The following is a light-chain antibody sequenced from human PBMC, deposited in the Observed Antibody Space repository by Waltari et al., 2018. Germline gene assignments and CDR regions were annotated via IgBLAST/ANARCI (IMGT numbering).Light chain of an antibody. CDR3: MQTLQSRT. Sequence: DIVMTQSPLSLPVTPGEPASISCRSSQSLLHSNGYTSLSWYLQKAGQSPQLLIYLVSNRASVVPDRFSGSGSCTDFTLKISRVEADDVGVYYCMQTLQSRTLGQGTKVEI. J-gene: IGKJ1*01. CDR1: QSLLHSNGYTS. CDR2: LVS. V-gene: IGKV2-28*01.